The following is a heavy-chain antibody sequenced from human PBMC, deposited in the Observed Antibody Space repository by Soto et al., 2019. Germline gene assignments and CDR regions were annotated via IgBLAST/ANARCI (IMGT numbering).Heavy chain of an antibody. V-gene: IGHV1-8*01. CDR3: ARKYSVGTRGYYYYGMDV. D-gene: IGHD2-21*01. J-gene: IGHJ6*02. Sequence: ASVKVSCKASGYTFTSYDINWVRQATGQGLEWMGWMNPNSGNTGYAQKFQGRVTMTRNTSISTAYMELSSLRSEDTAVYYCARKYSVGTRGYYYYGMDVWGQGPRSPSP. CDR1: GYTFTSYD. CDR2: MNPNSGNT.